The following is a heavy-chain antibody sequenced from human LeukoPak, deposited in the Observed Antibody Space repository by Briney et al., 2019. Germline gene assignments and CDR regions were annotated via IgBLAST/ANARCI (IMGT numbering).Heavy chain of an antibody. Sequence: SETLSLTCTVSGGSISSHYCSWIRQPPGKGLEWIGYIYYSGSTNYSPSLKSRVTISVDTSKNQFSLKLSSVTAADTAVYYCARSGNYYYYYYMDVWGKGTTVTVSS. CDR1: GGSISSHY. J-gene: IGHJ6*03. V-gene: IGHV4-59*11. CDR2: IYYSGST. CDR3: ARSGNYYYYYYMDV. D-gene: IGHD3-10*01.